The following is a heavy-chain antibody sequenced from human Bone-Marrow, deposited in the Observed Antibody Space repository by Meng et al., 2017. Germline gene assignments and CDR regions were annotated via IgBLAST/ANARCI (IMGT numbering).Heavy chain of an antibody. CDR3: RLAYCMGDCVDY. CDR1: GGSFSPYD. V-gene: IGHV4-34*01. J-gene: IGHJ4*02. D-gene: IGHD2-21*01. CDR2: INHSGST. Sequence: QVQVQQWGAGLLKSSETLSLTCAFYGGSFSPYDWSWIRQPPGKGLEWLGQINHSGSTNDNPSLKSRVTISIDTSRNQLSLKLSSVTAADTAVYYCRLAYCMGDCVDYWGQGTLVTVSS.